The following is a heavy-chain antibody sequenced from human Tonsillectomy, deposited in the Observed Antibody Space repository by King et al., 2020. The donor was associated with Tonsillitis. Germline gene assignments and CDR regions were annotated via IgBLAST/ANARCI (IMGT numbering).Heavy chain of an antibody. J-gene: IGHJ4*02. CDR1: GFSLSTSGVG. CDR3: AHATNYAEYFDF. Sequence: LTLKESGPTLVKPTQTLTLTCTFSGFSLSTSGVGVGWIRQPPGKALEWLALIYWNDDKRYSPSLMSRLTITKDTSKNQVFLTMTNMDPVDTATYYCAHATNYAEYFDFWGQGTLVTVSP. D-gene: IGHD4/OR15-4a*01. V-gene: IGHV2-5*01. CDR2: IYWNDDK.